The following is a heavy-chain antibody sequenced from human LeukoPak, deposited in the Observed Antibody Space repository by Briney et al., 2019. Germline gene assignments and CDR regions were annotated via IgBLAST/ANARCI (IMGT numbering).Heavy chain of an antibody. V-gene: IGHV4-39*07. D-gene: IGHD1-1*01. J-gene: IGHJ5*02. Sequence: SETLSLTCTVSGGSISSSSYYWGWIRQPPGKGLEWIGSIYYSGSTYYNPSLKSRVTISVDTSKNQFSLKLSSVTAADTAVYYCARTQKQLDWFDPWGQGTLVIVSS. CDR3: ARTQKQLDWFDP. CDR2: IYYSGST. CDR1: GGSISSSSYY.